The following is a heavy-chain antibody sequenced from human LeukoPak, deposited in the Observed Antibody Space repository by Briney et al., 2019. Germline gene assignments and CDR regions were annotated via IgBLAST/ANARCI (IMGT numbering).Heavy chain of an antibody. CDR1: GGTFSSYA. D-gene: IGHD3-10*01. V-gene: IGHV1-69*06. J-gene: IGHJ4*02. CDR3: ARDPSMVRGENTPYFDY. CDR2: IIPIFGTA. Sequence: ASVKVSCKASGGTFSSYAISWVRQAPGQGLEWMGGIIPIFGTANYAQKFQGRVTITADKSTSTAYMELSSLRSEDTAVYYCARDPSMVRGENTPYFDYWGQGTLVTVSS.